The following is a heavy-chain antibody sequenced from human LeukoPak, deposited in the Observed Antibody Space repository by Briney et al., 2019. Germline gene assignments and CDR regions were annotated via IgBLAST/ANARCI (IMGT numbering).Heavy chain of an antibody. D-gene: IGHD2-2*02. CDR3: ARVGFKYQLLYHEYYFDY. J-gene: IGHJ4*02. V-gene: IGHV1-69*05. Sequence: ASVKVSCKASGGTFSSYAISWVRQAPGQGLEWMGGIIPIFGTANYAQKFQGRVTITTDESTSTAYMELSSLRSEDTAVYYCARVGFKYQLLYHEYYFDYWGQGTLVTVSS. CDR1: GGTFSSYA. CDR2: IIPIFGTA.